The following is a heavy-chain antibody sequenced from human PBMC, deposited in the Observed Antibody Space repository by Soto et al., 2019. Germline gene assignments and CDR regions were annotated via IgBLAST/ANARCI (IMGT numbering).Heavy chain of an antibody. CDR3: ARDGKLEGTTGTTDAFDI. CDR2: TYYRSKWYN. J-gene: IGHJ3*02. Sequence: SQTLSLPCAISGDSVSSNSAAWNWIRQSPSRGLEWLGRTYYRSKWYNDYAVSVKSRITINPDTSKNQFSLQLNSVTPEDTAVYYCARDGKLEGTTGTTDAFDIWGQGTMVTVSS. D-gene: IGHD1-1*01. V-gene: IGHV6-1*01. CDR1: GDSVSSNSAA.